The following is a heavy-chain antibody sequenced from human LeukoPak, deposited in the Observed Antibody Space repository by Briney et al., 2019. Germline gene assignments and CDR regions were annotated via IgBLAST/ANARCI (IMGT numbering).Heavy chain of an antibody. D-gene: IGHD3-9*01. CDR3: ARVEDYDILTGFDY. Sequence: GGSLRLSCAASGFTFSSYWMSWVRQAPGKGLEWVANIKQDGSEEYYVGSVKGRFTISRDNAKNSLYLQMNSLRAEDTAVYYCARVEDYDILTGFDYWGQGTLVTVSS. CDR1: GFTFSSYW. CDR2: IKQDGSEE. J-gene: IGHJ4*02. V-gene: IGHV3-7*01.